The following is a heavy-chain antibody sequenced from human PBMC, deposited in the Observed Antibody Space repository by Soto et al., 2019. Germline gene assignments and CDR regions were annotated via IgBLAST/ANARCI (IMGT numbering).Heavy chain of an antibody. V-gene: IGHV1-46*01. CDR1: GYTFTSYN. J-gene: IGHJ4*02. CDR3: ATGASFAL. Sequence: QVQLVQSGAEVKKPGASVKVSCKTSGYTFTSYNVHWVRQAPGQGLEWLGIIKPSTGQTKDAQKVQGRITKNTDTSASTVSMEFTRLRSEDAAVYYCATGASFALWGQGTLVTVSS. D-gene: IGHD1-26*01. CDR2: IKPSTGQT.